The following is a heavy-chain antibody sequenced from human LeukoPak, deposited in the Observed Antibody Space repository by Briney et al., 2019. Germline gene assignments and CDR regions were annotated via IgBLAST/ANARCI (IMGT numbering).Heavy chain of an antibody. CDR1: GYTFTSYG. CDR3: ARGAGLPCSGGSCYSVPD. Sequence: ASVKVSCKASGYTFTSYGISWVRQAPGQGLEWMGWINTNTGNPTYAQGFTGRFVFSLDTSVSTAYLQISSLKAEDTAVYYCARGAGLPCSGGSCYSVPDWGQGTLVTVSS. D-gene: IGHD2-15*01. J-gene: IGHJ4*02. CDR2: INTNTGNP. V-gene: IGHV7-4-1*02.